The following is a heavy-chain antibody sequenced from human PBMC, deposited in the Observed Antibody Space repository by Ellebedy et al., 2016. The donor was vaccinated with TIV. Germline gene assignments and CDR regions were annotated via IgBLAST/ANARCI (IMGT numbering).Heavy chain of an antibody. D-gene: IGHD1-26*01. CDR1: GFTFSSYS. V-gene: IGHV3-48*01. CDR2: ISLSSSTI. J-gene: IGHJ4*02. Sequence: PGGSLRLSCAASGFTFSSYSMNWVRQAPGKGLEWVSHISLSSSTIYYADSVKGRFTISRDNAKNSLSLQMNSLRAEDTAVYYCVRDLHWSYFDWGQGTLVTVSS. CDR3: VRDLHWSYFD.